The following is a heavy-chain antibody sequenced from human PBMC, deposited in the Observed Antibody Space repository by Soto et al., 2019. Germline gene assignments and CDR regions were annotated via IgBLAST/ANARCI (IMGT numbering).Heavy chain of an antibody. CDR2: ISYDGSTE. D-gene: IGHD6-13*01. CDR1: GFTFSNFA. Sequence: QVQLVESGGGVVQPGRSLRVSCATSGFTFSNFAMHWVRQAPGKGLEWVATISYDGSTEHYADSLKGRFTISRDNSKNTLYLQMDSPRAEDTALYYCARRSPLAGPYGAFDIWGQGTRVPVS. CDR3: ARRSPLAGPYGAFDI. V-gene: IGHV3-30*03. J-gene: IGHJ3*02.